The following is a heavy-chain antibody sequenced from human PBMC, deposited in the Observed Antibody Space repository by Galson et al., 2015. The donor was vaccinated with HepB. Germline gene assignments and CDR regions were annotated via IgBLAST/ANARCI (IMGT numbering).Heavy chain of an antibody. D-gene: IGHD5-24*01. Sequence: SVKVSCKASGGTFSSYAISWVRQAPGQGLEWMGGIIPIFGTANYAQKFQGRVTITADESTSTAYMELSSLRSEDTAVYYCASEQRDARNWFDPWGQGTLVTVSS. J-gene: IGHJ5*02. CDR3: ASEQRDARNWFDP. V-gene: IGHV1-69*13. CDR1: GGTFSSYA. CDR2: IIPIFGTA.